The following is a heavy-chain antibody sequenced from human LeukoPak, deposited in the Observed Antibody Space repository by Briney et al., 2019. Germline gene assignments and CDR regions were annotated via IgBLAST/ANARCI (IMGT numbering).Heavy chain of an antibody. CDR3: AKDRLTMVAATFDY. CDR2: ISGSGGST. Sequence: PGGSLRLSCAASGFTLSSYWMSWVRQAPGKGLEWVSAISGSGGSTYYADSVKGRFTISRDSSKNTLYLQMNSLRAEDTAVYYCAKDRLTMVAATFDYWGQGTLVTVSS. D-gene: IGHD2-15*01. CDR1: GFTLSSYW. J-gene: IGHJ4*02. V-gene: IGHV3-23*01.